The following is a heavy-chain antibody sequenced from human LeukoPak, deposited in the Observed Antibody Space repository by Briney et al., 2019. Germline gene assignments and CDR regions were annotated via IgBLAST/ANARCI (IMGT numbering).Heavy chain of an antibody. CDR3: ARAGPAGPAFKLFDY. CDR1: GDTFDTYF. V-gene: IGHV1-46*02. J-gene: IGHJ4*02. D-gene: IGHD3-3*02. CDR2: FNPSGLRT. Sequence: ASVKVSCKAPGDTFDTYFIHCVRQAPGQGVEWRGIFNPSGLRTRYAQKFPGRVSMTRDMSTSTVYMELSSLTSEDTALYFCARAGPAGPAFKLFDYWGQGTLVTVSS.